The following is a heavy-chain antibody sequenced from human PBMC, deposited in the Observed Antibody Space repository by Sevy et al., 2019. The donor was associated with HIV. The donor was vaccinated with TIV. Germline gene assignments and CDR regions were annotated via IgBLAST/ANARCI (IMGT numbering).Heavy chain of an antibody. CDR3: ARGQYCSSTSCYIELDY. D-gene: IGHD2-2*01. J-gene: IGHJ4*02. CDR2: IIPIFGTA. V-gene: IGHV1-69*13. Sequence: ASVKVSCKASGGTFSSYAISWVRQAPGQGLEWMGGIIPIFGTANYAQKFQGRVTITADESTSTAYMELSSLRSEDMAVYYCARGQYCSSTSCYIELDYWGQGTLVTVSS. CDR1: GGTFSSYA.